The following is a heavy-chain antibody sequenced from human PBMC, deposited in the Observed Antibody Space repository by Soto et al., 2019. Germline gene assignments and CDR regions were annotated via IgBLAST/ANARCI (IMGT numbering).Heavy chain of an antibody. Sequence: QLQLQESGSGLLKPSQTLSLNCSVSGDSISSGGLCWNWLRQSPGRSLEWIGYSYYPCLTYYNPSCKCRDSMSLDTSENQVSRSLSSVTAADSAVYYCARGRRSKTATAGTGWFDPWGPGTLVTVPS. CDR2: SYYPCLT. J-gene: IGHJ5*02. CDR3: ARGRRSKTATAGTGWFDP. V-gene: IGHV4-30-2*06. CDR1: GDSISSGGLC. D-gene: IGHD6-13*01.